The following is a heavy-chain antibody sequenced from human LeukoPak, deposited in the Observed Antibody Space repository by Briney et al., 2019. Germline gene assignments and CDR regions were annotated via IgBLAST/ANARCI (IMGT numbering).Heavy chain of an antibody. Sequence: GGSLRLSCAASGFTFSSYAMHWVRQAPGKGLEWVAFISYDGTYKYYADSVKGRFTISRDNSKNTLYLQMNSLRAADMAVYYCARDSMXRGDHWGQGTLVTV. CDR1: GFTFSSYA. CDR2: ISYDGTYK. D-gene: IGHD3-10*01. CDR3: ARDSMXRGDH. V-gene: IGHV3-30-3*01. J-gene: IGHJ4*02.